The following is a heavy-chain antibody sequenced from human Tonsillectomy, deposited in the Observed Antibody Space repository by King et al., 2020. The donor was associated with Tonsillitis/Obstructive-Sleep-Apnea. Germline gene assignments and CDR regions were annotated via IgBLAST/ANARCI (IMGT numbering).Heavy chain of an antibody. V-gene: IGHV4-31*03. CDR3: ASSAPPFYYYYMDV. D-gene: IGHD3-10*01. CDR2: ISYSGST. CDR1: GGSISSAGYY. J-gene: IGHJ6*03. Sequence: QLQESGPGLVKPSQTLSLTCTVSGGSISSAGYYWSWIRQLPGKGLEWIGYISYSGSTFYNPSLKGRLTIFLDASKNQFSLKLSSVTAADTAVFYCASSAPPFYYYYMDVWGKGTTVTVSS.